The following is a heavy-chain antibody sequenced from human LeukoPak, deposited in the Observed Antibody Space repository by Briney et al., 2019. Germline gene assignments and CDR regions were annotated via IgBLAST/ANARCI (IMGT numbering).Heavy chain of an antibody. CDR2: INPNSGGT. CDR1: GYTFTGYY. J-gene: IGHJ4*02. Sequence: GASVTVSCKASGYTFTGYYMHWVRQVPGRGLERMGWINPNSGGTNYAQKFQGWVTMTRDTSISTAYMELSRLRSDDTAVYYCARDVYYGSGSYYWDYWGQGTLVTVSS. D-gene: IGHD3-10*01. CDR3: ARDVYYGSGSYYWDY. V-gene: IGHV1-2*04.